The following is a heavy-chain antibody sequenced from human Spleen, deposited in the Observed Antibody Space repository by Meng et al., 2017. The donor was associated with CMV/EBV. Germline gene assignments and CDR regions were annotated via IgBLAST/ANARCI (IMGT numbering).Heavy chain of an antibody. V-gene: IGHV4-38-2*02. CDR2: IYHSGST. CDR3: ARDPSASVWSGYHEY. D-gene: IGHD3-3*01. CDR1: GYSISSGYY. Sequence: SETLSLTCTVSGYSISSGYYWGWIRQPPGKGLEWIGSIYHSGSTYYNPSLKSRVTISVDTSKNQFSLKLSSVTAADTAVYYCARDPSASVWSGYHEYWGQGALVTVSS. J-gene: IGHJ4*02.